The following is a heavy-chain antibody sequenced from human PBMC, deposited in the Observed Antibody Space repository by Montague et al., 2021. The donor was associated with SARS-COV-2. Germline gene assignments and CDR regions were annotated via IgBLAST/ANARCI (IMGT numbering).Heavy chain of an antibody. J-gene: IGHJ4*02. D-gene: IGHD2-15*01. CDR1: GGSISSFY. CDR2: ISDSGST. CDR3: ARHYSATLPAVY. Sequence: SKTLSLTCTVSGGSISSFYWSWFRQPPGKGLEWIGYISDSGSTNYNPSLTSRVTMSVDTSKNQFSLKVSSVTAADTAVYYCARHYSATLPAVYWGQGTLVTVSS. V-gene: IGHV4-59*08.